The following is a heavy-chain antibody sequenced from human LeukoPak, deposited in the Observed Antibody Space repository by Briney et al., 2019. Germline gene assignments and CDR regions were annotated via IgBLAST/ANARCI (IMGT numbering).Heavy chain of an antibody. V-gene: IGHV3-7*04. CDR1: EFPFSSYW. D-gene: IGHD5-24*01. CDR3: TRVGYIDEGIDY. J-gene: IGHJ4*02. Sequence: RGSLRLSCVASEFPFSSYWMTWVRQAPGKGLEWVANIKQDGSKKSYVDSVKGRFTISRDNAKNSLYLQMNSLRAEDTAIYYCTRVGYIDEGIDYWGQGTLVTVSS. CDR2: IKQDGSKK.